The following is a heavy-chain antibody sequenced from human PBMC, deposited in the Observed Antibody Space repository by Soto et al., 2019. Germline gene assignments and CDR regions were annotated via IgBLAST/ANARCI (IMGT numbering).Heavy chain of an antibody. J-gene: IGHJ4*02. CDR3: ARDRRYCSGISCYNFLGPDY. Sequence: QVLLVQSGTEVAKPGASVKVSCEASGYSFTNFFMHWVRQAPGQGLEWMGMINPSGGSTSYAQKFQGRVTMTADKFTTTAYMEVTSLTSEDTAVYYCARDRRYCSGISCYNFLGPDYWGQGTLVTVSS. D-gene: IGHD2-2*02. V-gene: IGHV1-46*01. CDR1: GYSFTNFF. CDR2: INPSGGST.